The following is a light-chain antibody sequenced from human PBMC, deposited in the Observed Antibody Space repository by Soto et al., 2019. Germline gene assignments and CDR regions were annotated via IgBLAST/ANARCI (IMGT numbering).Light chain of an antibody. V-gene: IGKV2-28*01. Sequence: DTVMTQSPLSLPVTPGEPASISCRSSQSLLHNNGYNYLDWYLQKPGQSPQLLIYLGSNRASGVPDRFSGSGSGTDFTLKISRVEAEDVGLYYCMQALQTPYTFGQGTKLEIK. J-gene: IGKJ2*01. CDR3: MQALQTPYT. CDR1: QSLLHNNGYNY. CDR2: LGS.